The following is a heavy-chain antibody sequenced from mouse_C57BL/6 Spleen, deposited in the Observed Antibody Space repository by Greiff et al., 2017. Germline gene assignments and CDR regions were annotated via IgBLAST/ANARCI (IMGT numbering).Heavy chain of an antibody. V-gene: IGHV1-72*01. CDR1: GYTFTSYG. CDR2: IDPNSGGT. D-gene: IGHD1-1*01. Sequence: QVQLKQPGAELVKPGASVTLSCKASGYTFTSYGMHWVKQRPVRGLEWIGRIDPNSGGTTYNEKFKSKATLTVDKPSSTAYMQHSSLTSEDSAVYSCERGGSSYSYVDYWGQGTTLTVSS. CDR3: ERGGSSYSYVDY. J-gene: IGHJ2*01.